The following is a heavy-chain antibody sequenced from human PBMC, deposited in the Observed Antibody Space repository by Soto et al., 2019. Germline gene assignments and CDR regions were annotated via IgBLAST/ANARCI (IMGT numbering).Heavy chain of an antibody. CDR1: GGTFRRY. D-gene: IGHD3-22*01. CDR3: ATNTSGYFPD. V-gene: IGHV1-69*01. CDR2: IIDMYGTA. Sequence: QVQLVQSGAEVKKPGSSMKVSCKASGGTFRRYISWVRQAPGQGLEWMGGIIDMYGTANYAQKFQGRVTITADEFTNTAYMELSSLKPDDTGVYYCATNTSGYFPDWGQGTLVTVSS. J-gene: IGHJ4*02.